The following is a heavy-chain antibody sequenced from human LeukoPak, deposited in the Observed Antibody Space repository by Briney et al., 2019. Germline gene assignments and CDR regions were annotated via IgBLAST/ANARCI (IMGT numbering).Heavy chain of an antibody. D-gene: IGHD1-14*01. CDR1: VCIFTDYY. Sequence: ASVTVSCKASVCIFTDYYIHWVRQAPGQGLAWVGCISRHHGGTKYAQTFQGRVNMTRDLSIKTLYMEMKRLTADDTAVYYCAKNPGPGSANDWGQGTLVIVSS. J-gene: IGHJ4*02. CDR2: ISRHHGGT. V-gene: IGHV1-2*02. CDR3: AKNPGPGSAND.